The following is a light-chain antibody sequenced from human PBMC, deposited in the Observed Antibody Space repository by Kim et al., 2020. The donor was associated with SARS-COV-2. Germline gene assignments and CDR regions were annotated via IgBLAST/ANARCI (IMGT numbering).Light chain of an antibody. Sequence: SASVGNRVTITCRASQIINTYLAWYQRRPGKAPNLLIYQASTLQVGVPSRFSGSGSGAEFTLTIYNLQPDDFGTYYCQQYIRFPYTFGQGTKLEI. V-gene: IGKV1-5*03. J-gene: IGKJ2*01. CDR2: QAS. CDR1: QIINTY. CDR3: QQYIRFPYT.